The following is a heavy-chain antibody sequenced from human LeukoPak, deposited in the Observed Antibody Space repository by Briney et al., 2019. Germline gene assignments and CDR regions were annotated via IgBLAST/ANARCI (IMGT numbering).Heavy chain of an antibody. J-gene: IGHJ4*02. CDR3: AREGPRGNSQFDY. D-gene: IGHD2/OR15-2a*01. V-gene: IGHV3-33*01. Sequence: GGSLRLSCAASGFTFSGYGMHWVRQAPGKGLEWVALIWYDGSNKYYTDSVKGRLTISRDNSKNTLYLQTNSLRAEDTAIYYCAREGPRGNSQFDYWGQGTLVTVSS. CDR1: GFTFSGYG. CDR2: IWYDGSNK.